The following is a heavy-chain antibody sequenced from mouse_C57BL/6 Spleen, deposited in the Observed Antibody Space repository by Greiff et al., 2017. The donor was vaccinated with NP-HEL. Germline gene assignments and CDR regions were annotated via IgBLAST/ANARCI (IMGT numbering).Heavy chain of an antibody. J-gene: IGHJ4*01. V-gene: IGHV5-17*01. Sequence: EVKLVESGGGLVKPGGSLKLSCAASGFTFSDYGMHWVRQAPEKGLEWVAYISSGSSTIYYADTVKGRFTISRDNAKNTLFLQMTSLRSEDTAMYYCARPKITGEDAMDYWGQGTSVTVSS. CDR2: ISSGSSTI. CDR3: ARPKITGEDAMDY. D-gene: IGHD4-1*01. CDR1: GFTFSDYG.